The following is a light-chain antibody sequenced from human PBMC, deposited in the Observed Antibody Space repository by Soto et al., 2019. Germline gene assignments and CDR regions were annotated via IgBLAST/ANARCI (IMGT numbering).Light chain of an antibody. CDR3: QQRSNSPPLT. Sequence: EIVLTQSPATLSLSPGERATLSCRASQSFSSYLAWYQQKPGQAPRLLIYDASNRATGIPARVSGSGSGTDFTLPISSLEQEDVAVYYCQQRSNSPPLTFGQGTKVEIK. V-gene: IGKV3-11*01. CDR2: DAS. J-gene: IGKJ1*01. CDR1: QSFSSY.